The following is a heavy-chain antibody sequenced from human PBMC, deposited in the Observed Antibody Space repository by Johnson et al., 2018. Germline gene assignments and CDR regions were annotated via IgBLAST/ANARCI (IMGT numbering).Heavy chain of an antibody. CDR2: ISGSGGRT. J-gene: IGHJ1*01. Sequence: VQLVQSGGGLVQSGGSXRLSCAASGLTFSSYAMSWVRQAPGKGLEWASTISGSGGRTYYADSVKGRFTITRDNSKNTLYLQRINLRAEDTAVYYCAQDQHTTWVAYLQHWGQGTLVTVSS. D-gene: IGHD1-14*01. V-gene: IGHV3-23*04. CDR1: GLTFSSYA. CDR3: AQDQHTTWVAYLQH.